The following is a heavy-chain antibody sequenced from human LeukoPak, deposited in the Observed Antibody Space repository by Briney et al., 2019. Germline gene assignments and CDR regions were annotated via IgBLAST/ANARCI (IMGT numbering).Heavy chain of an antibody. D-gene: IGHD3-22*01. Sequence: PGGSLRLSCAASGFTFDDYAMHWVRQAPGKGLEWVSLISWDGSITYYADSVKGRFTISRDNSKNSLYLQMNSLRVEDTALYYCAKDTDSSGYYSGYFDYWGQGTLVTVSS. CDR1: GFTFDDYA. J-gene: IGHJ4*02. V-gene: IGHV3-43D*03. CDR2: ISWDGSIT. CDR3: AKDTDSSGYYSGYFDY.